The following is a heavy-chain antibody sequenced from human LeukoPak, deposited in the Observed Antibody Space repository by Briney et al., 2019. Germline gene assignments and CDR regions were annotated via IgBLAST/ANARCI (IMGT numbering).Heavy chain of an antibody. CDR3: ARDYRITMVRGVIITHAFDI. Sequence: SETLSLTCTVSGGSISSYYWSWIRQPPGKGLEWIGYIYYSGSTNYNPSLKSRVTISVDTSKNQFSLKLSSVTAADTAVYYCARDYRITMVRGVIITHAFDIWGQGTVVTVSS. J-gene: IGHJ3*02. CDR2: IYYSGST. V-gene: IGHV4-59*01. CDR1: GGSISSYY. D-gene: IGHD3-10*01.